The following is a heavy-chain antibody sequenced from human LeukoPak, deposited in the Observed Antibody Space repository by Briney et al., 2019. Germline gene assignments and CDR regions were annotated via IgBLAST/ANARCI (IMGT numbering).Heavy chain of an antibody. CDR1: GGSFSGYY. Sequence: PSETLSLTCAVYGGSFSGYYWSWIRQPPGKGLEWIGEINHSGSTNYNPFLKSRVTISVDTSKNQFSLKLSSVTAADTAVYYCARVGASYYYYYYMDVWGKGTTVTVSS. CDR2: INHSGST. J-gene: IGHJ6*03. V-gene: IGHV4-34*01. CDR3: ARVGASYYYYYYMDV. D-gene: IGHD1-26*01.